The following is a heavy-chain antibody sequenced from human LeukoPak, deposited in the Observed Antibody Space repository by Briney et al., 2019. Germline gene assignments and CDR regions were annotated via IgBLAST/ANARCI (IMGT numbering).Heavy chain of an antibody. CDR2: IYTSGST. CDR1: GGSISSSSYY. D-gene: IGHD3-22*01. CDR3: ARDTHYYDSSGYFTLDY. V-gene: IGHV4-61*02. Sequence: PSETLSLTCTVSGGSISSSSYYWSWIRQPAGKGLEWIGRIYTSGSTNYNPSLKSRVTMSVDTSKNQFSLKLSSVTAADTAVYYCARDTHYYDSSGYFTLDYWGQGTLVTVSS. J-gene: IGHJ4*02.